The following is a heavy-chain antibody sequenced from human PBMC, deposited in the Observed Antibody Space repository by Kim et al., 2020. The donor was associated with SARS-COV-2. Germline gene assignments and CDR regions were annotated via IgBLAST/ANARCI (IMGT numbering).Heavy chain of an antibody. J-gene: IGHJ4*02. D-gene: IGHD3-3*01. V-gene: IGHV3-23*01. Sequence: GRFTITRDKSKNTLYLQMNSLRAEDTAVYYCAKENAEYDFGVVSTYYFDYWGQGTLVTVSS. CDR3: AKENAEYDFGVVSTYYFDY.